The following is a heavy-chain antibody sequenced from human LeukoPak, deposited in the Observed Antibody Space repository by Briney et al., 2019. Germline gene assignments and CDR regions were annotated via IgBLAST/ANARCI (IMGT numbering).Heavy chain of an antibody. J-gene: IGHJ4*02. V-gene: IGHV3-9*01. CDR1: GFTFDDYA. CDR3: AKDRYYDSSGYYLFDY. D-gene: IGHD3-22*01. Sequence: GGSLRLSCAASGFTFDDYAMHWVRHAPGKGLEWVSGISWNSGSIGYADSVKGRFTISRDNAKNSLYLQMNSLRAEDTALYYCAKDRYYDSSGYYLFDYWGQGTLVTVSS. CDR2: ISWNSGSI.